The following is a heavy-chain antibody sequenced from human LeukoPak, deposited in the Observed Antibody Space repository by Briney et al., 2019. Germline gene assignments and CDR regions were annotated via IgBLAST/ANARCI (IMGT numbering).Heavy chain of an antibody. J-gene: IGHJ4*02. CDR3: AKGGRPDWSPHY. D-gene: IGHD3-9*01. CDR2: ISGSGGST. Sequence: GGSLRLSCAASGLTFSSYAMSWVRQAPGKGLEWVSAISGSGGSTYYADSVKGRFTISRDNSKNTLYLQMNSLRAEDTAVYYCAKGGRPDWSPHYWGQGTLVTVSS. V-gene: IGHV3-23*01. CDR1: GLTFSSYA.